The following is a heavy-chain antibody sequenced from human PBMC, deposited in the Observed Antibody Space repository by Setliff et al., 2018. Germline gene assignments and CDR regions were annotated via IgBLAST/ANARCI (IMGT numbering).Heavy chain of an antibody. D-gene: IGHD2-21*02. CDR3: ARNWVTAQHYYYGMDV. J-gene: IGHJ6*02. CDR2: ITSSGNLM. Sequence: HPGGSLRLSCAASGFTLSDYEMNWVRQAPGKGPEWVAHITSSGNLMFYADSVKGRFTISRDNAKNSLFLQMNSLRAEDTAVYYCARNWVTAQHYYYGMDVWGQGTTVTVSS. V-gene: IGHV3-48*03. CDR1: GFTLSDYE.